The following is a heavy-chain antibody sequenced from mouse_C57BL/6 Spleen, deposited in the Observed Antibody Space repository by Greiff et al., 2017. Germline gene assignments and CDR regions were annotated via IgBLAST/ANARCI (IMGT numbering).Heavy chain of an antibody. J-gene: IGHJ4*01. CDR1: GYTFTSYW. CDR3: AVNYYGSSPYAMDY. CDR2: IDPSDSET. Sequence: QVQLQQPGAELVRPGSSVKLSCKASGYTFTSYWMHWVKQRPIQGLEWIGNIDPSDSETHYNQKFKDKATLTVDKSSSTAYMQLSSLTSEDSAVFYCAVNYYGSSPYAMDYWGQGTSVTVSS. V-gene: IGHV1-52*01. D-gene: IGHD1-1*01.